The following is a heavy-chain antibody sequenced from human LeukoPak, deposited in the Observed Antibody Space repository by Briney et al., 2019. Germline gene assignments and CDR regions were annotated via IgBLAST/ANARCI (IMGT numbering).Heavy chain of an antibody. J-gene: IGHJ4*02. D-gene: IGHD6-13*01. CDR3: ARVVRVAAAGYYFDY. Sequence: SETLSLTCTVSGGSISSSSYYWGWIRQPPGKGLEWIGSIYYSGSTYYNPSLKSRVTISVDTFKNQFSLKLSSVTAADTAVYYCARVVRVAAAGYYFDYWGQGTLVTVSS. V-gene: IGHV4-39*07. CDR2: IYYSGST. CDR1: GGSISSSSYY.